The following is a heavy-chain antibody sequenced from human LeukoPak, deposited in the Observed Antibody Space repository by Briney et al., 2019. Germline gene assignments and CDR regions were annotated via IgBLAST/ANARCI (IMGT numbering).Heavy chain of an antibody. CDR2: INPNSGGT. Sequence: ASVKVSCKASGYTFTGYYMHWVRQAPGQGLEWMGWINPNSGGTNYAQKFRGWVTMTRDTSISTAYMELSRLRSDDTAVYYCARDYYYGSGDYWGQGTLVTVSS. CDR3: ARDYYYGSGDY. J-gene: IGHJ4*02. CDR1: GYTFTGYY. D-gene: IGHD3-10*01. V-gene: IGHV1-2*04.